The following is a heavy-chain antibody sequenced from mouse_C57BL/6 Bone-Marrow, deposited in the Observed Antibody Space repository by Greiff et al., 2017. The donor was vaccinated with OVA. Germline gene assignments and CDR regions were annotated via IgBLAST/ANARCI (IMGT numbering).Heavy chain of an antibody. CDR3: ARTPFFYYGSSGDY. V-gene: IGHV5-17*01. J-gene: IGHJ2*01. D-gene: IGHD1-1*01. Sequence: EVKVEESGGGLVKPGGSLKLSCAASGFTFSDYGMHWVRQAPEKGLEWVAYISSGSSTIYYADTVKGRFTISRDNAKNTLFLQMTSLRSEDTAMYYCARTPFFYYGSSGDYWGQGTTLTVSS. CDR2: ISSGSSTI. CDR1: GFTFSDYG.